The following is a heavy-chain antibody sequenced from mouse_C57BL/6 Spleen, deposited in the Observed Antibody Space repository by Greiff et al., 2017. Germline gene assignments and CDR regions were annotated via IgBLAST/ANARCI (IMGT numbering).Heavy chain of an antibody. CDR1: GYTFTSSW. CDR2: IDPSDSYT. CDR3: ARDYSNVCYAMDY. J-gene: IGHJ4*01. V-gene: IGHV1-69*01. D-gene: IGHD2-5*01. Sequence: QVQLQQPGAELVMPGASVKLSCKASGYTFTSSWMHWVKQRPGQGLEWIGEIDPSDSYTNYNQKFQGKSTLTVDKSSSTAYMQLSSLTSEDSAVYYCARDYSNVCYAMDYWGQGASVTVAS.